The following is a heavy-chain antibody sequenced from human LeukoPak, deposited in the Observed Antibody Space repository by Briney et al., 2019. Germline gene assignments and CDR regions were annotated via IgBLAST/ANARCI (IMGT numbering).Heavy chain of an antibody. CDR1: GYTFTSYY. D-gene: IGHD6-6*01. V-gene: IGHV1-46*01. CDR2: INPSGGST. J-gene: IGHJ5*02. Sequence: ASVKVSCKASGYTFTSYYMHWVRQAPGQGLEWMGIINPSGGSTSYAQKFQGRVTISVDTSKNQFSLKLSPVTAADTAVYYCAVYYSSSSGNWFDPWGQGTLVTVSS. CDR3: AVYYSSSSGNWFDP.